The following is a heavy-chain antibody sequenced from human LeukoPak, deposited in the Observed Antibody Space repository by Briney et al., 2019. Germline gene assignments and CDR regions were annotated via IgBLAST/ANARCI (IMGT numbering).Heavy chain of an antibody. Sequence: ASVTVSFTASGYTFTSYDINWVRQAPGQGLEWMGWMNPNSGNTGYAQKFQGRVTMTRNTSISTGYMELSSLRSEGTAVYYCARGRRGYDSCWGQGTLVTVSS. CDR2: MNPNSGNT. CDR1: GYTFTSYD. D-gene: IGHD5-12*01. CDR3: ARGRRGYDSC. V-gene: IGHV1-8*01. J-gene: IGHJ4*02.